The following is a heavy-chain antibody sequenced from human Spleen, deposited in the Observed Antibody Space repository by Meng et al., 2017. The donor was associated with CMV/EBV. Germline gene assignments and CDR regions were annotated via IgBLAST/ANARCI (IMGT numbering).Heavy chain of an antibody. CDR3: ARVGRFGRTYYYDSSGYWGHAERDY. CDR1: GFTFSSYS. J-gene: IGHJ4*02. D-gene: IGHD3-22*01. V-gene: IGHV3-48*04. CDR2: ISSSSSTI. Sequence: GESLKISCADSGFTFSSYSMNWVRQAPGKGLEWVSYISSSSSTIYYADSVKGRFTISRDNTKSSLSLQMNSLRAEDTAVYYCARVGRFGRTYYYDSSGYWGHAERDYWGQGTLVTVSS.